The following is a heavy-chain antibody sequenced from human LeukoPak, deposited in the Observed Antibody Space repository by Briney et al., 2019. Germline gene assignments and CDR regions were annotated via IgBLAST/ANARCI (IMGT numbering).Heavy chain of an antibody. V-gene: IGHV3-9*01. CDR3: AKDIGSSGYSFDY. J-gene: IGHJ4*02. Sequence: PGGSLRLSCAASGFTFDDYAMHWVRQAPGKGLEWVSGISWNSGSIGYADSVKGRFTISRDNAKNSLYLQMNSLRAEDTALYYCAKDIGSSGYSFDYWGQGTLVTVSS. CDR2: ISWNSGSI. D-gene: IGHD3-22*01. CDR1: GFTFDDYA.